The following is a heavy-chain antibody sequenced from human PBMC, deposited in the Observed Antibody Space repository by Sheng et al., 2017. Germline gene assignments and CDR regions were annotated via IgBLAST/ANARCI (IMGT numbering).Heavy chain of an antibody. Sequence: QVQVVQSGAEVKKPGSSVKVSCKASGGTISSYSIHWVRQAPGQGLEWMGRIIPLLGRENHAQKFQGRVTITADKSTSTAYLELSSLRSEDTAVYYCVKDLSSTSPDYWGQGTLVTVSS. D-gene: IGHD2-2*01. V-gene: IGHV1-69*08. CDR1: GGTISSYS. J-gene: IGHJ4*02. CDR3: VKDLSSTSPDY. CDR2: IIPLLGRE.